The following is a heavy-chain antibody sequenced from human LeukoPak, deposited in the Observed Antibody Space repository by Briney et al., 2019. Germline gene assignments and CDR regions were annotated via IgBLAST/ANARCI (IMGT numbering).Heavy chain of an antibody. CDR1: GFTFSSYA. J-gene: IGHJ4*02. CDR3: ARDILGSQTPFDY. V-gene: IGHV3-30*04. Sequence: GGSLRLSCAASGFTFSSYAMHWVRQAPGKGLEWVAVISYDGSNKYYADSVKGRFTISRDNAKNLLYLQMNSLRAEDTAVYYCARDILGSQTPFDYWGQGTLVTVSS. CDR2: ISYDGSNK. D-gene: IGHD1-26*01.